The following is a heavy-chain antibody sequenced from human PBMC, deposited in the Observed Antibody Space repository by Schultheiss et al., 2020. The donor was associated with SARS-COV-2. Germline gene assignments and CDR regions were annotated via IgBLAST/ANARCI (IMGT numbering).Heavy chain of an antibody. CDR1: GFTFSNAW. J-gene: IGHJ3*02. Sequence: GESLKISCAASGFTFSNAWMSWVRQAPGKGLEWVGRIKSKTDGGTTDYAAPVKGRFTISRDDSKSIAYLQMNSLKTEDTAVYYCTTDLAAFDIWGQGTMVTVSS. CDR3: TTDLAAFDI. V-gene: IGHV3-15*01. CDR2: IKSKTDGGTT.